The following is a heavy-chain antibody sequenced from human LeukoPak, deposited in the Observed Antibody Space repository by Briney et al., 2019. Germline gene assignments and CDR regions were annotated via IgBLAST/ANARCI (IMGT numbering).Heavy chain of an antibody. CDR1: GFTFSSYA. V-gene: IGHV3-23*01. Sequence: GGSLRPSCAASGFTFSSYAMSWVRQVPGKGLEWVSGISGSGGSTYFADSVKGRFTISRDNSKKTLYLQMNSLRAEDTAVYYCAKDPRTWFGELLSPSYFDYWGLGTLVTVSS. D-gene: IGHD3-10*01. CDR2: ISGSGGST. J-gene: IGHJ4*02. CDR3: AKDPRTWFGELLSPSYFDY.